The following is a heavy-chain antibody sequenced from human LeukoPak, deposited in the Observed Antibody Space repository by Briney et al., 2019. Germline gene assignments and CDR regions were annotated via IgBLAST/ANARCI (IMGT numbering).Heavy chain of an antibody. CDR1: GFTFSSYS. V-gene: IGHV3-21*01. CDR2: ISSSSSYI. D-gene: IGHD5-18*01. CDR3: ARGARGYSYGRDAFDI. J-gene: IGHJ3*02. Sequence: GGSLRLSCAASGFTFSSYSMNWVRQAPGKGLEWVSSISSSSSYIYYADSVKGRFTISRDNAKNPLYLQMNSLRAEDTAVYYCARGARGYSYGRDAFDIWGQGTMVTVSS.